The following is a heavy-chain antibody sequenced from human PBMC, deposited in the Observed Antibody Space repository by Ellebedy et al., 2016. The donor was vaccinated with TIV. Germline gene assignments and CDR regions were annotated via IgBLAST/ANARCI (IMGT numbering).Heavy chain of an antibody. Sequence: SETLSLXCTVSGGSVSRFSWTWIRQVPGKGLEWIGYFFFSGDTEYNPSFKSRVTMSVDTSKNLFFLNMTSMTAADTAKYYCVRFDYDVEGYYGLDVWGQGTTVIVS. V-gene: IGHV4-59*02. CDR3: VRFDYDVEGYYGLDV. CDR1: GGSVSRFS. J-gene: IGHJ6*02. D-gene: IGHD3-16*01. CDR2: FFFSGDT.